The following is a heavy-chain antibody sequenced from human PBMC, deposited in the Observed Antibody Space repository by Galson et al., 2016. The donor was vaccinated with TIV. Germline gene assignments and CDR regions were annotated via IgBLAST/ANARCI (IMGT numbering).Heavy chain of an antibody. J-gene: IGHJ4*02. CDR3: AKVGARGYGDYPYYLAY. D-gene: IGHD4-17*01. CDR2: ISYDGSNK. Sequence: SLRLSCAASGFTFSIYAMHWVRQAPGKGLEWVGLISYDGSNKWYADSVKGRFTISRDNSKNTLYPQMNSLRVEDTAVYYCAKVGARGYGDYPYYLAYWGQGTLVTVSS. CDR1: GFTFSIYA. V-gene: IGHV3-30*18.